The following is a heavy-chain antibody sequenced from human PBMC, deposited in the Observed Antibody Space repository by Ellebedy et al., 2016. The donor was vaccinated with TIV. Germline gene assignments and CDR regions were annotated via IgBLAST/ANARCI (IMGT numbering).Heavy chain of an antibody. D-gene: IGHD3-22*01. Sequence: GGSLRLXXAASGFPFSNAWMSWVRQAPGKGLEWVGRIKSKTDGGTTDYAAPVKGRFTISRDDSKNTLYLQMNSLKTEDTAVYYCTIPPTYYSDSSGYYYADYWGQGTLVTVSS. V-gene: IGHV3-15*01. CDR1: GFPFSNAW. CDR3: TIPPTYYSDSSGYYYADY. CDR2: IKSKTDGGTT. J-gene: IGHJ4*02.